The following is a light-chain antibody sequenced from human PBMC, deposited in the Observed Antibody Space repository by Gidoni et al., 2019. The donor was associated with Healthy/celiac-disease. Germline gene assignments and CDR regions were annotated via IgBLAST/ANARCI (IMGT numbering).Light chain of an antibody. Sequence: EIVLTQSPGTLSLSPGKRATLSCRASQSVSSSYLACYQQQPGQAPRLLIYGASSRATGIPDRLSGSGSGTDFTLTISRLEPEDFAVYYCQQYGSSPMCSFGQGTKLEIK. CDR3: QQYGSSPMCS. V-gene: IGKV3-20*01. J-gene: IGKJ2*04. CDR1: QSVSSSY. CDR2: GAS.